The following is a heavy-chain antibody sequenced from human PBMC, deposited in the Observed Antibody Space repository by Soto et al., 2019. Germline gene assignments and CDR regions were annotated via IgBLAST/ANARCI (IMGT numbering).Heavy chain of an antibody. CDR2: ISVSTSIM. V-gene: IGHV3-21*01. CDR1: GFTFSTYG. Sequence: PVGSLRLSCRASGFTFSTYGMHWVRQSPGTGLGWVSSISVSTSIMYYSDSVRGRFTVSRDNSKNSVYLQMNSLRVEDTAVYYCVRAFDYWGQGTLVTVSS. CDR3: VRAFDY. J-gene: IGHJ4*02.